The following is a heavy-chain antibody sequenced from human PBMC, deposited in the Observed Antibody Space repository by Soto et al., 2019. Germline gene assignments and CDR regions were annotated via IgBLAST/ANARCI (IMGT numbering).Heavy chain of an antibody. Sequence: GGSLRLSCAASGFTFSSYAMSWVRQAPGKGLEWVSAISGSGGSTYYADSVKGRFTISRDNSKNTLYLQMNSLRAEDTAVYYCAKDSWDCDSSGYYDYWGQGTLVTVSS. CDR3: AKDSWDCDSSGYYDY. D-gene: IGHD3-22*01. CDR2: ISGSGGST. V-gene: IGHV3-23*01. J-gene: IGHJ4*02. CDR1: GFTFSSYA.